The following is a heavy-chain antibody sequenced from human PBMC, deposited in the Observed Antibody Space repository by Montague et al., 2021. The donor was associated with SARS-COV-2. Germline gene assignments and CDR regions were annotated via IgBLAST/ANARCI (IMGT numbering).Heavy chain of an antibody. Sequence: SETLSLTCTVSGVSISSYYWTWIRQPPGKGLEWIGFIYYSGSTNYNPSLKSRVTISVDTSKNQFSLKLRSVTAADTAVYYCAKQALTRYCTSNTCFGAAFDMWGQGTMVTVSS. CDR2: IYYSGST. D-gene: IGHD2-2*01. J-gene: IGHJ3*02. CDR1: GVSISSYY. V-gene: IGHV4-59*08. CDR3: AKQALTRYCTSNTCFGAAFDM.